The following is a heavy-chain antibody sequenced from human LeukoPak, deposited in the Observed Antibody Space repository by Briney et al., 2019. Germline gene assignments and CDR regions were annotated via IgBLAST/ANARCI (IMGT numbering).Heavy chain of an antibody. J-gene: IGHJ4*02. V-gene: IGHV4-39*07. CDR3: ARDEGSAYPFDY. Sequence: PSETLSLTCTVSGGSISSSSYYWGWIRQPPGKGLEWTGSIYYSGSIYYNPSLKSRVTISVDTSKNQFSLNLNSVTAADTAVYFCARDEGSAYPFDYWGQGTLVTVSS. CDR1: GGSISSSSYY. D-gene: IGHD3-22*01. CDR2: IYYSGSI.